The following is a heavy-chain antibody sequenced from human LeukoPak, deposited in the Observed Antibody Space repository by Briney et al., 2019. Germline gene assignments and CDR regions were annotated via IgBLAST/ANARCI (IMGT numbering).Heavy chain of an antibody. Sequence: PSETLSLTCAVYGGSFSGYYWSWIRQPPGKGLEWIGEINHSGSTNYNPSLKSRVTISVGTSKDQFSLKLSSVTAADTAVYYCARGLVVPDYWGQGTLVTVSS. CDR1: GGSFSGYY. D-gene: IGHD2-15*01. CDR3: ARGLVVPDY. CDR2: INHSGST. J-gene: IGHJ4*02. V-gene: IGHV4-34*01.